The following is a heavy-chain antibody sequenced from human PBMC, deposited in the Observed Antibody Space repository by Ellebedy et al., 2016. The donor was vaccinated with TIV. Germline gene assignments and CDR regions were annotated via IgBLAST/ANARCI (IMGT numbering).Heavy chain of an antibody. CDR3: ARSPQHFYYFDY. D-gene: IGHD3-3*02. J-gene: IGHJ4*02. V-gene: IGHV3-30-3*01. CDR2: ISYDGSNK. Sequence: PGGSLRLSCAASGFTFSSYAIHWVRQAPGKGLEWVAVISYDGSNKYYADSVKGRFTISRDNSKNTLYVQMNSLRPKDTAVYYCARSPQHFYYFDYWGQGTLVTVSS. CDR1: GFTFSSYA.